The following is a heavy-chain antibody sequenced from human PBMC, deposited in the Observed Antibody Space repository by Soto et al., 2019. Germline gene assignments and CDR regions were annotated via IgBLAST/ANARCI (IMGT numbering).Heavy chain of an antibody. CDR3: ARAIFGSGTANDY. J-gene: IGHJ4*02. CDR1: GFTFSGSW. V-gene: IGHV3-74*01. CDR2: INGDGSGT. D-gene: IGHD3-10*01. Sequence: EVQLVESGGGLVQPGGSLRLSCAASGFTFSGSWMHWVRQAPGKGLVWVSRINGDGSGTRYADFVKGRFTISRDDAKNTLFLQMNGLRAEDTAVYYCARAIFGSGTANDYWGQGTLVTVSS.